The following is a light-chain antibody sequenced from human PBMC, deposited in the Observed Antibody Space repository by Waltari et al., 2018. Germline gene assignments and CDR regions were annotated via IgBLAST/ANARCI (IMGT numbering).Light chain of an antibody. CDR3: QHFVRLPAT. Sequence: EIVLTQSPGTLSLSPGARATLSCRASQSVSRALAWYQQKPGQAPRLLIYGASNRATGIPDRFSGSGSGTDFSLTISRLDPEDVAVYFCQHFVRLPATFGQGTKVEIK. V-gene: IGKV3-20*01. J-gene: IGKJ1*01. CDR1: QSVSRA. CDR2: GAS.